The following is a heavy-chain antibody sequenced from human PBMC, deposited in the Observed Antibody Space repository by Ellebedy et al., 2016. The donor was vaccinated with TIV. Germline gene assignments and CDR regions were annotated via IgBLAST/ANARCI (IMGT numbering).Heavy chain of an antibody. CDR1: GFTLSRHG. V-gene: IGHV3-30*18. CDR3: AKWASVVGTTDY. Sequence: GGSLRPSXAASGFTLSRHGMHWVRQAPGKGLEWVAVTSADGDNRNYADSVKGRFTISRDNSKNKLFLQMNSLRTEDTAVYYCAKWASVVGTTDYWGQGTPVTVSS. J-gene: IGHJ4*02. D-gene: IGHD1-14*01. CDR2: TSADGDNR.